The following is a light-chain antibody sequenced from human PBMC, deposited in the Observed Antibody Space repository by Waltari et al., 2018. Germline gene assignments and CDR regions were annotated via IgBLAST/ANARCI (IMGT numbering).Light chain of an antibody. CDR2: EDT. J-gene: IGLJ2*01. CDR1: SSDPGTYNF. V-gene: IGLV2-23*01. CDR3: CSYADSNVV. Sequence: QSALTQPASVSGSPGQSITISCAGTSSDPGTYNFVSWYQHRLGKAPKLMIYEDTQRPAGVSDRFSGSKSGNTASLRISGLQAEDEADYYCCSYADSNVVFGGGTKLTV.